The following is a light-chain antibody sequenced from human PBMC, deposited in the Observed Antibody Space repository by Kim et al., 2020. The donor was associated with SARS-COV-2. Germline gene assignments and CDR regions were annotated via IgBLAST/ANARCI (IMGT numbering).Light chain of an antibody. CDR1: QSISTL. CDR3: QQYKSYWT. V-gene: IGKV1-5*01. J-gene: IGKJ1*01. Sequence: SASVGHRHTITCWACQSISTLLALYQQKPGKGPKLLIYDASNVESGVPSRFSGIGSGTEFTLTINNLQPDDFATYYCQQYKSYWTFGQGTKVDIK. CDR2: DAS.